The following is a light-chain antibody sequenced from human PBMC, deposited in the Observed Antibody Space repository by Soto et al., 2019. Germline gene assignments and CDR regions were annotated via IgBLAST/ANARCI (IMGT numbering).Light chain of an antibody. CDR3: QEYGRSPLT. V-gene: IGKV3-20*01. J-gene: IGKJ4*01. CDR2: GAS. Sequence: EIVLTQSPGTLSLSPGERATLSCRASQSVSSSYLAWYQQKPGQAPRLLIYGASSRATVIPDRFSGIGSGTDFTLTISRLEPEDFAVYYCQEYGRSPLTFGGGTKVEIK. CDR1: QSVSSSY.